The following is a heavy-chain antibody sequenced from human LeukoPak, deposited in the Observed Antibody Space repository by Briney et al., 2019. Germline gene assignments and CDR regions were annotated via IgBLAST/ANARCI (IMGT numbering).Heavy chain of an antibody. D-gene: IGHD3-22*01. CDR1: GGSFSGYY. Sequence: SETLSLTCAVYGGSFSGYYWSWIRQPPGKGLEWIGEINHSGSTNYNPSLKSRVTISVDTSKNQFSLKLSSVTAADTAVYYCARAMIVVVITTHALDIWGQGTLVTVSS. J-gene: IGHJ3*02. V-gene: IGHV4-34*01. CDR2: INHSGST. CDR3: ARAMIVVVITTHALDI.